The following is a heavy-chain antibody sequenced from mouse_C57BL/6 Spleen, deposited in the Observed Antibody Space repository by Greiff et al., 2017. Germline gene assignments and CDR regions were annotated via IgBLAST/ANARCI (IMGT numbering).Heavy chain of an antibody. CDR2: IHPNSGST. CDR3: AKGRDNGFAY. Sequence: QVQLQQPGAELVKPGASVKLSCKASGYTFTSYWMHWVKQRPGQGLEWIGMIHPNSGSTNYNEKFKSKDTLTVAKSSSTAYMQLSSLTSEDSAVYYCAKGRDNGFAYWGQGTLVTVSA. D-gene: IGHD3-3*01. V-gene: IGHV1-64*01. CDR1: GYTFTSYW. J-gene: IGHJ3*01.